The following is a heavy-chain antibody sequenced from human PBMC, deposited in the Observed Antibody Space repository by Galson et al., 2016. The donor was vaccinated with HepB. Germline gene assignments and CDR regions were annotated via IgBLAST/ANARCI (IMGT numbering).Heavy chain of an antibody. V-gene: IGHV1-69*06. CDR1: GGTFSIYA. J-gene: IGHJ6*02. CDR3: ARGDGECGGDPICLVGSGYYGMDV. Sequence: SVKVSCKASGGTFSIYAISWVRQAPGQGLEWMGGIIPIFGTANYAQKFQGRVTITADKSTSTAYMELSSLRSEDTAVYYCARGDGECGGDPICLVGSGYYGMDVWGQGTTVTVSS. D-gene: IGHD2-21*02. CDR2: IIPIFGTA.